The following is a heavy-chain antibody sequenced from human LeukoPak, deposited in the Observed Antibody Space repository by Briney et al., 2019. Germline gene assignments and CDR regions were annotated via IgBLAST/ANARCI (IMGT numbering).Heavy chain of an antibody. CDR1: GFTFSSYS. J-gene: IGHJ5*02. V-gene: IGHV3-48*01. Sequence: PGGSLTLSCAASGFTFSSYSMNWVRQAPGKGLEWISYISRDSITMYYADSVKGRFTISRDNAKNSLYLQMNSLRAEDSAVYYCARDNWNAIPGWFDPWGQGTLVTVSS. D-gene: IGHD1-20*01. CDR3: ARDNWNAIPGWFDP. CDR2: ISRDSITM.